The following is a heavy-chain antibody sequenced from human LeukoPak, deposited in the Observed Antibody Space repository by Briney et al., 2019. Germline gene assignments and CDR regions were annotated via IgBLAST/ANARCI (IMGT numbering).Heavy chain of an antibody. V-gene: IGHV3-23*01. CDR2: ISGSGDRS. D-gene: IGHD1-14*01. CDR1: GFTLSSYA. J-gene: IGHJ4*02. Sequence: GGSLRLSCAASGFTLSSYAMSWVRQAPGKGLEWVSAISGSGDRSYYADSVKGRFTISRDNSKNTLYLQMNSLRAEDTAVYSCAKSLPDGGTLDYWGQGTLVTVSS. CDR3: AKSLPDGGTLDY.